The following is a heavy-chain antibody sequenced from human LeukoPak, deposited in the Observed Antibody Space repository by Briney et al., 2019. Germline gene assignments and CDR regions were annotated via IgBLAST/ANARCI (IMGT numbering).Heavy chain of an antibody. Sequence: PGGSLRLSCAASGFTFSSYSMNWVRQAPGKGLEWVSSISSSSTYIYYAASVKGRFTISRDNAKNSLYLQMNSLRAEDTAVYYCARDAGYCSGGSCYFDYWGQGTLVTVSS. CDR1: GFTFSSYS. V-gene: IGHV3-21*01. J-gene: IGHJ4*02. CDR3: ARDAGYCSGGSCYFDY. D-gene: IGHD2-15*01. CDR2: ISSSSTYI.